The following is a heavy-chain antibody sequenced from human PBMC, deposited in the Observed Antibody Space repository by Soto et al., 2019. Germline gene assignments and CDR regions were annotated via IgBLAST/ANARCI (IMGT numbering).Heavy chain of an antibody. V-gene: IGHV3-48*02. Sequence: GGSLRLSCAASGFTFSSYSMNWVRQAPGKGLEWVSYISSSSSTIYYADSVKGRFTISRDNAKNSLYLQMNSLRDEDTAVYYCAIIVVVSPRLRKKDFDIWGQGTMVTVSS. D-gene: IGHD2-21*01. CDR3: AIIVVVSPRLRKKDFDI. J-gene: IGHJ3*02. CDR2: ISSSSSTI. CDR1: GFTFSSYS.